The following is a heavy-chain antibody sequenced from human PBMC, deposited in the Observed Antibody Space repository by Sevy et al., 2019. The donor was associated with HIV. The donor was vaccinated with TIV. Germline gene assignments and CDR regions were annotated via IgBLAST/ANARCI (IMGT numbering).Heavy chain of an antibody. CDR1: GFTFSSYA. D-gene: IGHD3-3*01. V-gene: IGHV3-23*01. Sequence: GGSLRLSCAASGFTFSSYAMSWVRQAPGKGLEWVSAISGSGGSTYYADSVKGRFTISRDNSKNTLYLQMNSLRAEDTAVYYCAKDGRACDFWSGYYTGDYFDYWGQGTLVTVSS. J-gene: IGHJ4*02. CDR3: AKDGRACDFWSGYYTGDYFDY. CDR2: ISGSGGST.